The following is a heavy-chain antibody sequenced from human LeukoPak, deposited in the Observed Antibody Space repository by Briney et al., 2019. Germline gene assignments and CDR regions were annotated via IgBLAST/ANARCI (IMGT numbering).Heavy chain of an antibody. D-gene: IGHD5-18*01. CDR1: GFTFSSYG. J-gene: IGHJ4*02. V-gene: IGHV3-23*01. Sequence: GGTLKLSCAASGFTFSSYGMSWVRQAPGKGLEWVSAISGSGGSTYYADSVKGRFTISRDNSKNTLYLQMNSLRAEDTAVYYCAKDGYSYGDPYYFDYWGQGTLVTVSS. CDR3: AKDGYSYGDPYYFDY. CDR2: ISGSGGST.